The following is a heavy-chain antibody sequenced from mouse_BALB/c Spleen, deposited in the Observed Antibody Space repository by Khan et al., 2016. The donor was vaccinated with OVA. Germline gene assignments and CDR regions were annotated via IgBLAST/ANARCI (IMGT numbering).Heavy chain of an antibody. V-gene: IGHV1S56*01. D-gene: IGHD2-4*01. J-gene: IGHJ4*01. CDR1: GYTFTTYY. CDR3: ARDDYFLGDAMDY. Sequence: QVQLQQSGPELVKPGASVRISCKASGYTFTTYYIHWVKQRPGQGLEWIGWIYPGSFNTNYNEKFKGKATLTADKSSNTAYMQLSSLTSEDSAVSFSARDDYFLGDAMDYWGQGTSVTVSS. CDR2: IYPGSFNT.